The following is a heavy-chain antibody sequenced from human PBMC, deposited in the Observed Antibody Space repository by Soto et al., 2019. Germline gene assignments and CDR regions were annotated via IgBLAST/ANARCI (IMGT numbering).Heavy chain of an antibody. D-gene: IGHD3-16*01. CDR1: GGSLTRGGYY. V-gene: IGHV4-31*03. CDR3: ARXXXSHXQGLIA. Sequence: QVHLQESGPGLVKPSQTLSLTCTVSGGSLTRGGYYWGWIRQHPGRGLEWIGYVYFTGKTYYSPALESRITISVDTSKNQFSLNLKSVTAADTAVYYXARXXXSHXQGLIAWGQGTRVTVSS. CDR2: VYFTGKT. J-gene: IGHJ5*02.